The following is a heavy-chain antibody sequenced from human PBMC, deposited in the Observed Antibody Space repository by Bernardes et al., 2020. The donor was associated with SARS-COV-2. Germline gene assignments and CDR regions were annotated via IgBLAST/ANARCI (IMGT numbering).Heavy chain of an antibody. CDR1: GYTFTDYY. V-gene: IGHV1-2*02. CDR3: ARCNPTLGATDCLDY. CDR2: INPNSGGT. D-gene: IGHD1-26*01. Sequence: SVKVSCKASGYTFTDYYIHWVRQAPGQGFEWMGWINPNSGGTKSAQRFQGRVTMTRDTSINTAYMELIRVTSDDTAIYYCARCNPTLGATDCLDYWGQGTLVTVSS. J-gene: IGHJ4*02.